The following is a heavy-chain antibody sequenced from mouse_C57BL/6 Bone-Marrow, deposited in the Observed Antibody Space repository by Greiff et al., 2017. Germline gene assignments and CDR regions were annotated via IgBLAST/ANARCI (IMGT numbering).Heavy chain of an antibody. CDR3: AGENSYDSFYWYFDD. CDR1: GYPFPDYY. V-gene: IGHV1-19*01. CDR2: INPYNGGT. D-gene: IGHD2-12*01. Sequence: EVQLQQSGPVLVKPGASVKMSCKASGYPFPDYYMNWVKQSHGKSLEWIGVINPYNGGTSYNQKFKGKATLTVDKSSSTADMELNSLTSEDTAVYYSAGENSYDSFYWYFDDWGTGTTVTVSS. J-gene: IGHJ1*03.